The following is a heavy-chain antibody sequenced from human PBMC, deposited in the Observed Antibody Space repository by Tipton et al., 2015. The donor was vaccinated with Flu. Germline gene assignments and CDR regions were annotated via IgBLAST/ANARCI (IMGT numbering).Heavy chain of an antibody. CDR1: GFTFSTYG. D-gene: IGHD3-3*01. CDR3: ARDHPPSITVLGEITDYFGMAV. CDR2: ISFDGRNK. V-gene: IGHV3-30*03. J-gene: IGHJ6*02. Sequence: SLRLSCAASGFTFSTYGMHWVRQAPGKGLEWVGGISFDGRNKYYADSVKGRFTISRDNSKNTLYLQMNSLGAEDTAMYYCARDHPPSITVLGEITDYFGMAVWGQGTTVTVSS.